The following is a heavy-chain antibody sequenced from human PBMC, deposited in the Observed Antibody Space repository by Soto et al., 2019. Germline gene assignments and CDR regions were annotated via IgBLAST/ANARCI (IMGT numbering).Heavy chain of an antibody. D-gene: IGHD1-26*01. CDR3: AIEGAGFGH. J-gene: IGHJ4*02. V-gene: IGHV3-73*01. Sequence: EVQLVESGGGLVQPWGSVRLSCAASGFTFSVSSMHWVRQASGKGLEWLGRIRSKANNYATKYSESVKGRFIISRDDSKDTMFLQMSGLRTEDTAMYYWAIEGAGFGHWGQGTLVTVSS. CDR1: GFTFSVSS. CDR2: IRSKANNYAT.